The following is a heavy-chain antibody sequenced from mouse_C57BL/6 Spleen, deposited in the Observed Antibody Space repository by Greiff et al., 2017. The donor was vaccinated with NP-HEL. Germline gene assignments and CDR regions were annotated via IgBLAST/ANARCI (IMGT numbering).Heavy chain of an antibody. D-gene: IGHD5-1*01. Sequence: DVKLQESGPVLVKPGASVKMSCKASGYTFTDYYMNWVKQSHGKSLEWIGVINPYNGGTSYNQQFKGQDTLTVDKSSSTAYMELNSMTSEDSAVYYCARETVPYFDVWGTGTTVTVSS. CDR3: ARETVPYFDV. J-gene: IGHJ1*03. V-gene: IGHV1-19*01. CDR1: GYTFTDYY. CDR2: INPYNGGT.